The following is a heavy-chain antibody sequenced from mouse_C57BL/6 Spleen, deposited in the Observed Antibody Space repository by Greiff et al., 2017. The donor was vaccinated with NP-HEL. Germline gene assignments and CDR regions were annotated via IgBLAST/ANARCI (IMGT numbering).Heavy chain of an antibody. Sequence: VQLQQPGAELVKPGASVKMSCKASGYTFPSYWITWVKQRPGQGLEWIGDIYPGSGSTNYNEKFKSKATLTVDTSSSTAYMLLSVLTSEDSAVYYCARGSIYDGSYFGVWGTGTTGSVSS. J-gene: IGHJ1*03. CDR1: GYTFPSYW. CDR3: ARGSIYDGSYFGV. D-gene: IGHD2-3*01. V-gene: IGHV1-55*01. CDR2: IYPGSGST.